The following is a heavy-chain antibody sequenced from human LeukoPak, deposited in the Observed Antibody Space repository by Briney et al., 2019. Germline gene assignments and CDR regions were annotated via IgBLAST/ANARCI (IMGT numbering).Heavy chain of an antibody. CDR1: GFTFSKYW. CDR2: IKQDGSEK. J-gene: IGHJ4*01. D-gene: IGHD6-13*01. Sequence: GGSLRLSCAASGFTFSKYWMSWVRQAPGKGLEWVASIKQDGSEKHYVDSVKGRFTISRDNAKNSLYLQMNSLRAEDTAVYYCAGHGGTGYSSSWYFSWGQGTLVTVSS. CDR3: AGHGGTGYSSSWYFS. V-gene: IGHV3-7*02.